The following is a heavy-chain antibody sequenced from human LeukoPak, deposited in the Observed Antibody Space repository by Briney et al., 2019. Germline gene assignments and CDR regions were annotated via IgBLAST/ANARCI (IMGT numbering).Heavy chain of an antibody. Sequence: KPSQTLSLTCAVSGGSISSDGYSWSWIRQPPGKGLEWIGYIYHSGSTYYNPSLKSRVTISVDRSKNQFSLKLSSVTAADTAVYYCARTSSTSRNVDYWGQGTLVTVSS. CDR2: IYHSGST. V-gene: IGHV4-30-2*01. CDR3: ARTSSTSRNVDY. J-gene: IGHJ4*02. CDR1: GGSISSDGYS. D-gene: IGHD2-2*01.